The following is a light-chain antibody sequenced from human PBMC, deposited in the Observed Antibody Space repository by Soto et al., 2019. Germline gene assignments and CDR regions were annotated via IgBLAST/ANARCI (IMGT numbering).Light chain of an antibody. CDR2: DAS. Sequence: DIQMTQSPSSLSASVGDRFTITCRAGQRISTYLNWYQQKPGKAPKFLIYDASNLQSGVPSRFSGGGSGTDFTLTISSLQPEDFATYYCQQSYSTPRTFGQGTKVDIK. CDR1: QRISTY. V-gene: IGKV1-39*01. J-gene: IGKJ1*01. CDR3: QQSYSTPRT.